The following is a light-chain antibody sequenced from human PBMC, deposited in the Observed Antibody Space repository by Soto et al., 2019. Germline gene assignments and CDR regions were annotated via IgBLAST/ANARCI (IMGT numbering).Light chain of an antibody. CDR3: QQAASFPIT. CDR2: TAS. CDR1: QGVSTW. J-gene: IGKJ5*01. Sequence: DIQMTQSPSSVSASVGDRVTITCRASQGVSTWLAWYQQKPGKAPNLLIYTASSLQSGVPSRFSGSGYGTHFTLTTDGLKPEDFATYYCQQAASFPITFGQGTRRESK. V-gene: IGKV1-12*01.